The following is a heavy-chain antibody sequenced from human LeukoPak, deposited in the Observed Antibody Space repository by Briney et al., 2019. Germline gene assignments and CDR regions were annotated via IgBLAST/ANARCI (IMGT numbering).Heavy chain of an antibody. CDR2: ISSSGSTI. CDR3: ARSPDYNWNDNWFDP. Sequence: GGSLRLSCAASGFTFSSYEMNWVRQAPGKGLEWVSYISSSGSTIYYADSVKGRFTIFRDNAKNSLYLQMNSLRAEDTAVYYCARSPDYNWNDNWFDPWGQGTLVTVSS. V-gene: IGHV3-48*03. CDR1: GFTFSSYE. D-gene: IGHD1-20*01. J-gene: IGHJ5*02.